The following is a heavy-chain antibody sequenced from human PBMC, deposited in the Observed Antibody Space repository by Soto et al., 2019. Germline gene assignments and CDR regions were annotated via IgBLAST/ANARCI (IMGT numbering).Heavy chain of an antibody. CDR3: AREGGILNWFDP. J-gene: IGHJ5*02. Sequence: EVQLVESGGGLVQPGGSLRLSCEASGFTFSSYSMNWVRQAPGKGLEWVSYISSSSSTIYYADSVKGRFTISRDNAKNSLYLQTNSLRDEDTAVYYCAREGGILNWFDPWGQGTLGSVST. CDR1: GFTFSSYS. D-gene: IGHD1-26*01. CDR2: ISSSSSTI. V-gene: IGHV3-48*02.